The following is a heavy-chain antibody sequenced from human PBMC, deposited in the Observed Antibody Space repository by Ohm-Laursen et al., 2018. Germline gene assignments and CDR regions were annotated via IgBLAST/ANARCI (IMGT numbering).Heavy chain of an antibody. J-gene: IGHJ4*02. CDR3: ARGSSGWYEGVDY. V-gene: IGHV3-64*01. Sequence: SLRLSCTASGFTFSDAWMTWVRQAPGKGLEYVSAISSNGGSTYYANSVKGRFTISRDNSKNTLYLQMGSLRAEDMAVYYCARGSSGWYEGVDYWGQGTLVTVSS. CDR1: GFTFSDAW. D-gene: IGHD6-19*01. CDR2: ISSNGGST.